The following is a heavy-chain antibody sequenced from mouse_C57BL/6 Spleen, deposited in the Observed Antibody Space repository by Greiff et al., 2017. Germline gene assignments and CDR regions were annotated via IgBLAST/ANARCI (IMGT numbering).Heavy chain of an antibody. CDR2: IAPNSGGT. Sequence: VQLQQPGAELVKPGASVKLSCKASGYTFTSYWLHWVKQRPGRGLEWIGRIAPNSGGTKYNEKFKSKATLTVDKPSSTAYMQLSSLTSEDSAVYYCARSLYYGTGYFDVWGTGTTVTVSS. D-gene: IGHD1-1*01. V-gene: IGHV1-72*01. J-gene: IGHJ1*03. CDR1: GYTFTSYW. CDR3: ARSLYYGTGYFDV.